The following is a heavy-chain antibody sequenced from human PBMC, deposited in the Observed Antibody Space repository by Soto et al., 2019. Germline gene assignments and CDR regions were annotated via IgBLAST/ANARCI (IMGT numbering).Heavy chain of an antibody. Sequence: TSETLSLTCAVSGGSFSTYYWSWIRQPPGKGLEWIGEINHSGSTNYNPSLKSRVTISIDTSKNQFSLKLSSVTAADTAVYYCARGVFYDTSALWGQGTLVTVSS. CDR2: INHSGST. J-gene: IGHJ4*02. CDR1: GGSFSTYY. D-gene: IGHD3-22*01. V-gene: IGHV4-34*01. CDR3: ARGVFYDTSAL.